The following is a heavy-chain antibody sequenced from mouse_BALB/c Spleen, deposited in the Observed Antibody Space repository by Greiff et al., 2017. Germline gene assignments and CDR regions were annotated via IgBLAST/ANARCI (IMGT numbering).Heavy chain of an antibody. J-gene: IGHJ1*01. CDR3: ARSYYRYGWYFDV. V-gene: IGHV5-15*02. CDR2: ISNLAYSI. CDR1: GFTFSDYG. D-gene: IGHD2-14*01. Sequence: EVKLVESGGGLVQPGGSRKLSCAASGFTFSDYGMAWVRQAPGKGPEWVAFISNLAYSIYYADTVTGRFTISRENAKNNLYLEMSSLRSEDTAMYYCARSYYRYGWYFDVWGAGTTVTVSS.